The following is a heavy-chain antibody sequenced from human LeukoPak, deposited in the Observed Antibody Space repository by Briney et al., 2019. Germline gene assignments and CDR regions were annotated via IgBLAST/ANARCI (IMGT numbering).Heavy chain of an antibody. CDR1: GFTFTTYY. D-gene: IGHD1-1*01. J-gene: IGHJ4*02. CDR2: INQDGSVQ. CDR3: VRENWSIDY. V-gene: IGHV3-7*01. Sequence: GGSLRLSCAASGFTFTTYYMTWVRQAPGKGLEWVANINQDGSVQNYVDSVKGRFTFSRDNAKNSVYLQMDSLRADDTAVYYCVRENWSIDYWGQGTLVTVSS.